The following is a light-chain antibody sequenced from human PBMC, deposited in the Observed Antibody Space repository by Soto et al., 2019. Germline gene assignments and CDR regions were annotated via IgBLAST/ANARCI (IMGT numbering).Light chain of an antibody. Sequence: EIVLTQSPGSLSLSPGERATLSCRASQSVDSTFFAWYQKKPGQAPRLLMYGVSKRATGIPDRFSGSGSGTDFNITISRLEPEDFAVYYCQQYMSSVTFGQGTRVEIK. CDR2: GVS. CDR3: QQYMSSVT. CDR1: QSVDSTF. J-gene: IGKJ1*01. V-gene: IGKV3-20*01.